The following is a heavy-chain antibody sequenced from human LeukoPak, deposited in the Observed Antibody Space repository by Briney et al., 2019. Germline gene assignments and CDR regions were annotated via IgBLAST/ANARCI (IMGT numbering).Heavy chain of an antibody. D-gene: IGHD4-23*01. J-gene: IGHJ6*03. Sequence: GGSLRLSCAASGFTFSSYGMHWVRQAPGKGLEWVVFIRYDGSNKYYADSVKGRFTISRDNSKNTLYLQMNSLRAEDTAVYYCAKEGYGGNSGITEYYYYYYYMDVWGKGTTVTVSS. CDR3: AKEGYGGNSGITEYYYYYYYMDV. V-gene: IGHV3-30*02. CDR2: IRYDGSNK. CDR1: GFTFSSYG.